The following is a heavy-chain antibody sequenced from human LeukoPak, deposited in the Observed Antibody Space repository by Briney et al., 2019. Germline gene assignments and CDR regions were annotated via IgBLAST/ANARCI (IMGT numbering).Heavy chain of an antibody. CDR3: ARGGGSSDY. CDR1: GVSISSYY. D-gene: IGHD2-15*01. Sequence: SETLSLTCTVSGVSISSYYWSWIRQPPGKGLEWIGYIYYSGSTNYNPSLKSRVTISVDTSKNQFSLKLSSVTAADTAVYYCARGGGSSDYWGQGTPVTVSS. J-gene: IGHJ4*02. CDR2: IYYSGST. V-gene: IGHV4-59*01.